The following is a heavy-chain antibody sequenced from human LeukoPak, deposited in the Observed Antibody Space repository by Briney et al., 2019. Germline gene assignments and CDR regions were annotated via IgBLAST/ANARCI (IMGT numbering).Heavy chain of an antibody. J-gene: IGHJ3*02. V-gene: IGHV4-34*01. CDR1: GGSFSCYY. Sequence: PSETLSLTCAVYGGSFSCYYWSWIRQPPGKGLEWIGEINHSGSTNYNPSLKSRVTISVDTSKNQFSLKLSSVTAADTAVYYCARGNYYDTSGYSRGAFDIWGQGTMVTVSS. CDR2: INHSGST. D-gene: IGHD3-22*01. CDR3: ARGNYYDTSGYSRGAFDI.